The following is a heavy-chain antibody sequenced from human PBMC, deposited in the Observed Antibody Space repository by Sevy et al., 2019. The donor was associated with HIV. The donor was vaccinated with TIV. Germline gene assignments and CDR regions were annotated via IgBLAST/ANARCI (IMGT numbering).Heavy chain of an antibody. Sequence: GGSLRLSCAASGFTLSDYYMTWIRQAPGKGLEWLSYISSSGSTISYADSVKGRFTISRDNAKSSLYLQMNSLRAEDTAVYYCARARGYSGYDWGNWFDPWGQGTLVTVSS. J-gene: IGHJ5*02. CDR3: ARARGYSGYDWGNWFDP. V-gene: IGHV3-11*04. D-gene: IGHD5-12*01. CDR1: GFTLSDYY. CDR2: ISSSGSTI.